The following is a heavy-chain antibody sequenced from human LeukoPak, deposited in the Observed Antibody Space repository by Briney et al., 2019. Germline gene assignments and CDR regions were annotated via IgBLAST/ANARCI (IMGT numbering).Heavy chain of an antibody. D-gene: IGHD3-9*01. CDR2: IVPIFGTA. J-gene: IGHJ4*02. CDR1: GGTFSSYA. CDR3: TRSKALRLDDIYY. Sequence: SVKVSCKASGGTFSSYAISWVRQAPGQGLEWMGGIVPIFGTANYAQKFQGRVTITADESTSTAYMELSSLRSEDTAVYYCTRSKALRLDDIYYWGQGTLVTVSS. V-gene: IGHV1-69*13.